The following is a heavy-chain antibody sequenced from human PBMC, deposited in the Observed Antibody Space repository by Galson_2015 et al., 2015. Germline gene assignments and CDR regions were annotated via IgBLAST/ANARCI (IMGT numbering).Heavy chain of an antibody. D-gene: IGHD1-1*01. CDR2: TYYRSKWYN. CDR3: GRQGNVNYFLDS. Sequence: CAISGDSVSSHTAAWYWIRQSPSRGLEWLGRTYYRSKWYNDYALSVKSRITINPDTSKNQFSLQLNSVTPEDTAVYYCGRQGNVNYFLDSWCQRTLVAVAS. CDR1: GDSVSSHTAA. V-gene: IGHV6-1*01. J-gene: IGHJ4*02.